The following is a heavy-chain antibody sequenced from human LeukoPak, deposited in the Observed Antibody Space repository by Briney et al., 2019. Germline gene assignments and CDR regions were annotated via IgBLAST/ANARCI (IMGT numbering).Heavy chain of an antibody. V-gene: IGHV4-59*08. CDR3: ARQYGSGSADY. D-gene: IGHD3-10*01. CDR2: IYYSGST. Sequence: SETLSLTCTVSGGSLSSYYWSWIRQPPGKGLEWIGYIYYSGSTNYSPSLTSRVTISVDTSKNQFPLKLSSVTAADTAVYYCARQYGSGSADYWGQGTLVTVSS. J-gene: IGHJ4*02. CDR1: GGSLSSYY.